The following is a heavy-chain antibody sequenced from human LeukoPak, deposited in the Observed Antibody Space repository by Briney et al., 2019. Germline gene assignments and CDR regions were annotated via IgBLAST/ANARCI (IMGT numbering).Heavy chain of an antibody. J-gene: IGHJ1*01. D-gene: IGHD3-22*01. V-gene: IGHV1-2*02. Sequence: GASVKVSCKASGYTSAGYYMHWVRQAPGQGLEWMGWINPDSGGTNYAQKFQGRVTMTRDTSISTAYMELNRLRSDDTAVYYCARGSYDSSDFEYFHHWGQGTLVTVSS. CDR2: INPDSGGT. CDR1: GYTSAGYY. CDR3: ARGSYDSSDFEYFHH.